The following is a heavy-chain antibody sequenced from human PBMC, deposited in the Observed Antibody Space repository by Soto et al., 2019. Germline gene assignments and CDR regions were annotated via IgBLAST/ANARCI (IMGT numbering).Heavy chain of an antibody. J-gene: IGHJ3*02. Sequence: HPGGSLRLSCAASGFTFSSYWMSWVRQAPGKGLEWVANIKQDGSQKWYVDSVKGRFTISRDNAKSSLYLQMNSLRAEDTAVYYCAGGNNLNSGAPFSVAFDMWGQGTMSTVPS. CDR1: GFTFSSYW. D-gene: IGHD2-15*01. CDR3: AGGNNLNSGAPFSVAFDM. CDR2: IKQDGSQK. V-gene: IGHV3-7*04.